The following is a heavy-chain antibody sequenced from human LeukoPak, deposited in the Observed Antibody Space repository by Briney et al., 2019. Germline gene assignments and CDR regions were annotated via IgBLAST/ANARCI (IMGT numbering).Heavy chain of an antibody. CDR2: ISSSGSTI. CDR3: TRRLAQGSGTFDY. V-gene: IGHV3-11*01. Sequence: GGSLRLSCAAFGFTFSDYYMSWIRQAPGKGLEWVSYISSSGSTIYYADSVKGRFTISRDNAKNSLYLQMNSLRAEDTAVYYCTRRLAQGSGTFDYWGQGTLVTVSS. D-gene: IGHD1-1*01. CDR1: GFTFSDYY. J-gene: IGHJ4*02.